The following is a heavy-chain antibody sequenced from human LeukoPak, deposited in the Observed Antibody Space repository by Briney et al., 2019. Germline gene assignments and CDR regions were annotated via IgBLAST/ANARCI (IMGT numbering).Heavy chain of an antibody. D-gene: IGHD3-3*01. J-gene: IGHJ4*02. CDR3: ARGITIFGVDAVGFDY. Sequence: GESLKISCKGSGHSFTSYWIGWVRQMPGKGLEWMGIIYPGDSDTRYSPSFQGQVTISADKSISTAYLQWSSLKASDTAMYYCARGITIFGVDAVGFDYWGQGTLVTVSS. CDR1: GHSFTSYW. CDR2: IYPGDSDT. V-gene: IGHV5-51*01.